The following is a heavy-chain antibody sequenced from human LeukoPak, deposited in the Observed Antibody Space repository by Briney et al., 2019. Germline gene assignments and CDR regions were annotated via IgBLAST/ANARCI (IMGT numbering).Heavy chain of an antibody. CDR3: ARDPKLVVVPAAITRDYYYYGMDV. Sequence: ASVKVSCKASGYTFTSYGISWVRQAPGQGLEWMGWISAYNGNTNYAQKLQGRVTMTTDTSTSTAYMERRSLRSDDTAVYYCARDPKLVVVPAAITRDYYYYGMDVWGQGTTVTVSS. D-gene: IGHD2-2*01. CDR1: GYTFTSYG. V-gene: IGHV1-18*01. J-gene: IGHJ6*02. CDR2: ISAYNGNT.